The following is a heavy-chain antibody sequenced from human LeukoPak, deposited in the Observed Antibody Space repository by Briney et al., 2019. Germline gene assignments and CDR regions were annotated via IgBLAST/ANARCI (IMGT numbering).Heavy chain of an antibody. D-gene: IGHD1-26*01. J-gene: IGHJ4*02. CDR2: ISAYNGNT. Sequence: GASVKVSCKASGYTFTGYYMHWVRHAPGQGLEWMGWISAYNGNTNYAQKLQGRVTMTTDTSTSTAYMELRSLRSDDTAVYYCARVLVGATSFDYWGQGTLVTVSS. CDR3: ARVLVGATSFDY. CDR1: GYTFTGYY. V-gene: IGHV1-18*04.